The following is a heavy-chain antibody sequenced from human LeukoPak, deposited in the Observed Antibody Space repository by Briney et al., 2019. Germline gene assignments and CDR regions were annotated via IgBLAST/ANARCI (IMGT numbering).Heavy chain of an antibody. V-gene: IGHV3-23*01. CDR2: ISGSGGST. Sequence: GGSLRLSCAASGFTFSSYAMSWVRQAPGKGLEWVSAISGSGGSTYYADSVKGRFTISRDNSKNTLYLQMNSLRAEDTAVYYCAKAKYSSSWYRAENFFDYWGQGTLVTVSP. D-gene: IGHD6-13*01. CDR3: AKAKYSSSWYRAENFFDY. CDR1: GFTFSSYA. J-gene: IGHJ4*02.